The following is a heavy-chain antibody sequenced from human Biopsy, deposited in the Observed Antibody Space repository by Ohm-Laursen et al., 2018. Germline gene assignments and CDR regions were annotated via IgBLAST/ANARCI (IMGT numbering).Heavy chain of an antibody. V-gene: IGHV1-69*10. CDR3: ATPSQYYDSWGGYPPFDH. Sequence: ASVKVSCKASGYTFTGYYLHWVRQAPGEGPEWMGGIIAVSGLVNYAPKFQGRVSITADKSTTTAYMELSNLKSEDTAVYYCATPSQYYDSWGGYPPFDHWGQGTLVTVSS. CDR1: GYTFTGYY. D-gene: IGHD3-3*01. J-gene: IGHJ4*02. CDR2: IIAVSGLV.